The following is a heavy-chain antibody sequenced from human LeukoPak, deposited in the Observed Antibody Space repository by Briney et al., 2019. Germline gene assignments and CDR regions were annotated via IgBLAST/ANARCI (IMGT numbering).Heavy chain of an antibody. CDR3: ARDYYDSSGSHAGAYYYYMDV. Sequence: PSETLSLTCAVYGESFSGYYWSWIRQPPGRGLEWIGEINHSGSTNYNPSLKSRVTISVDTSKNQFSLKLNSVTAADTAVYYCARDYYDSSGSHAGAYYYYMDVWGKGTTVTVSS. D-gene: IGHD3-22*01. V-gene: IGHV4-34*01. CDR1: GESFSGYY. CDR2: INHSGST. J-gene: IGHJ6*03.